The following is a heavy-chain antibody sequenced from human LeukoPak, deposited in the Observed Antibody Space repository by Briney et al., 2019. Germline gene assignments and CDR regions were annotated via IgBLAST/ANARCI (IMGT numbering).Heavy chain of an antibody. D-gene: IGHD3-3*01. CDR2: MNHSGST. Sequence: SETLSLTCAVYGGSFSGYYWSWIRQPPGKGLEWIGEMNHSGSTNYNPSLKSRVAISVDTSKNQLSLKLNSVTAADTAVYYCARGGDFWSGYSRRSNWFDPWGQGTLVTVSS. CDR3: ARGGDFWSGYSRRSNWFDP. J-gene: IGHJ5*02. CDR1: GGSFSGYY. V-gene: IGHV4-34*01.